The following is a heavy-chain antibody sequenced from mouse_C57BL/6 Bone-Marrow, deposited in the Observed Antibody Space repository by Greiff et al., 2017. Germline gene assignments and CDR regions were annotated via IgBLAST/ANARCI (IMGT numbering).Heavy chain of an antibody. D-gene: IGHD2-5*01. Sequence: VQLQQSVAELVRPGASVKLSCTASGFNIKNTYMHWVKQRPEQGLEWIGWIDPENGDTEYASKFQGKANITADTSSNTAYLQLSSLTSEDTAVYYCTTAYYSNYVGYWGQGTTLTVSS. V-gene: IGHV14-4*01. CDR1: GFNIKNTY. CDR2: IDPENGDT. J-gene: IGHJ2*01. CDR3: TTAYYSNYVGY.